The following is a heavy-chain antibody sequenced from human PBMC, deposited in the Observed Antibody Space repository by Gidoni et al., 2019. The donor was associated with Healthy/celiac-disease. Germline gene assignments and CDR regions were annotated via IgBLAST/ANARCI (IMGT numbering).Heavy chain of an antibody. J-gene: IGHJ3*02. CDR3: ASGGIVVVPAADAFDI. Sequence: QVQLQQWGAGLLKPSETLSLTCAVYGGSFSGYYWSWIRQPPGKGLEWIGEINHSGSTNYNPSLKSRVTISVDTSKNQFSLKLSSVTAADTAVYYCASGGIVVVPAADAFDIWGQGTMVTVSS. V-gene: IGHV4-34*01. D-gene: IGHD2-2*01. CDR1: GGSFSGYY. CDR2: INHSGST.